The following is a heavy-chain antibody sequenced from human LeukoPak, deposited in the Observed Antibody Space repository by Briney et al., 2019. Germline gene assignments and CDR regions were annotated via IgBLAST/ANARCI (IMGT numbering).Heavy chain of an antibody. D-gene: IGHD3-10*01. J-gene: IGHJ4*02. V-gene: IGHV3-23*01. CDR2: ISGSGGST. CDR1: GFTFSSYG. CDR3: AKDRRSFGELLWQNDY. Sequence: GGTLRLSCAASGFTFSSYGMSWVRQAPGKGLEWVSAISGSGGSTYYADSVKGRFTISRDNSKNTLYLQMNSLRAEDTAVYYCAKDRRSFGELLWQNDYWGQGTLVTVSS.